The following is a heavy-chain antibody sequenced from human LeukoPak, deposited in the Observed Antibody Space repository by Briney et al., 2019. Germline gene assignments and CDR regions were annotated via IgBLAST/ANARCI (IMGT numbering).Heavy chain of an antibody. CDR3: ARGAVAGTDYYYYYMDV. Sequence: ASVKVSCKASGYTLTGYYMHWVRQAPGQGLEWMGWINPNSGGTNYAQKFQGRVTMTRDTSISTAYMELSRLRSDDTAVYYCARGAVAGTDYYYYYMDVWGKGTTVTISS. D-gene: IGHD6-19*01. CDR2: INPNSGGT. CDR1: GYTLTGYY. J-gene: IGHJ6*03. V-gene: IGHV1-2*02.